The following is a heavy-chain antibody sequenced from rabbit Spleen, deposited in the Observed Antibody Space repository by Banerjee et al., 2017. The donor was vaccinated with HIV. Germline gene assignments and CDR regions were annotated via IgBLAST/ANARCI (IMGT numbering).Heavy chain of an antibody. V-gene: IGHV1S45*01. Sequence: QEQLVESGGGLVKPEGSLKLSCTASGFSFSNKAVMCWVRQAPGKGLEWIACINAVTGKAVYASWAKGRFTFSKTSSTTVTLQMTSLTVADTATYFCTIATMTMVITDLWGPGTLVTVS. D-gene: IGHD2-1*01. J-gene: IGHJ4*01. CDR3: TIATMTMVITDL. CDR1: GFSFSNKAV. CDR2: INAVTGKA.